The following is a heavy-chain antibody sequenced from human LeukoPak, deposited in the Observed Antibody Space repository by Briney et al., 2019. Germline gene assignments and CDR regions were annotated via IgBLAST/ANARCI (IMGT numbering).Heavy chain of an antibody. CDR1: GGSFSGYY. V-gene: IGHV4-34*01. CDR2: INHSGST. D-gene: IGHD2-8*01. Sequence: PSETLSLTCAVYGGSFSGYYWSWIRQPPGKGLEWIGEINHSGSTNYNPSLKSRVTISVDTSKNQFSLKLSSVTAADTAVYYCAREWAYWGQGTLVTVSS. CDR3: AREWAY. J-gene: IGHJ4*02.